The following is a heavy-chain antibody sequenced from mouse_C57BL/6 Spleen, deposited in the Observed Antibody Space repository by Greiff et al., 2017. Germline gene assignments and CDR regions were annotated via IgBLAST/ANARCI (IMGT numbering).Heavy chain of an antibody. J-gene: IGHJ2*01. CDR2: RSYDGSN. V-gene: IGHV3-6*01. D-gene: IGHD1-1*01. Sequence: VQLQQSGPGLVKPSQSLSLTCSVPGYSITSGYYWNWIRQFPGNKLEWMGYRSYDGSNNYNPSLKNRISITRDTSKNQFFLKLNSVTTEDTATYYCARCTTVDYWGQGTTLTVSS. CDR1: GYSITSGYY. CDR3: ARCTTVDY.